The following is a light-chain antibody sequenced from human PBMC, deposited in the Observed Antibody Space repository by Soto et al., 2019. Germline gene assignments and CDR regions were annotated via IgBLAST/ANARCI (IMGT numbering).Light chain of an antibody. Sequence: EIGMTKSAATLSVTPGERATLSCRAGQSIGDKLAWYQQKPGQAPRLLIYGASTRATGVPARFSGSGSGAEFTLTISSLQSEDFAVYSCQQYNNLPPLPFGGVTKVDIK. J-gene: IGKJ4*01. CDR2: GAS. CDR3: QQYNNLPPLP. V-gene: IGKV3-15*01. CDR1: QSIGDK.